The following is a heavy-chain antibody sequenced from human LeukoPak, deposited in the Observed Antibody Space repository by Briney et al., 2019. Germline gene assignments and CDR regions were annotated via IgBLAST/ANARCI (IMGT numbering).Heavy chain of an antibody. D-gene: IGHD6-19*01. CDR3: ARAGSIAVAGFDY. J-gene: IGHJ4*03. Sequence: SETLSLTCTVSGGSISISNYYWGWIRQPPGKGLEWIASIYYSGYTFYNPSLKSRVTISIDTSKNQFSLKLSSVTAADTAVYYCARAGSIAVAGFDYWGQGTTVTVSS. CDR1: GGSISISNYY. CDR2: IYYSGYT. V-gene: IGHV4-39*07.